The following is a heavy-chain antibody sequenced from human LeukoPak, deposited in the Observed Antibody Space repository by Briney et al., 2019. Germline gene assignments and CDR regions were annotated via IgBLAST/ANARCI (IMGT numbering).Heavy chain of an antibody. CDR2: INSDGTTT. CDR3: ARGNYYGMDV. CDR1: GFPFSCYW. Sequence: GGSLRLSCSASGFPFSCYWMHWVREAPGKGLLWVSRINSDGTTTYYADSVKGRFTISRDNAKNTLYLQVNSLRAEDTAVYYCARGNYYGMDVWGQGTTVTVSS. V-gene: IGHV3-74*01. J-gene: IGHJ6*02.